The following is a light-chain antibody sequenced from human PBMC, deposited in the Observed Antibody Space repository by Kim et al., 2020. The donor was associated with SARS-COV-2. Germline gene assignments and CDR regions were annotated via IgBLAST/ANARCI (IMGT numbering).Light chain of an antibody. CDR1: QSVDSNY. V-gene: IGKV3-20*01. CDR2: VAS. Sequence: LSPGERATLSCRASQSVDSNYLAWFQQKPGQAPRLLIYVASSRATGIPDRFSGSWSGTDFTLTISRLEPEDFAVYYCQQYGSSPYTFGQGTKLEI. CDR3: QQYGSSPYT. J-gene: IGKJ2*01.